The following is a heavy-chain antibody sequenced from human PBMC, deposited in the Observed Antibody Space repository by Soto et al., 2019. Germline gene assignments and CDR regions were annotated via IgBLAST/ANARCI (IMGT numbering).Heavy chain of an antibody. J-gene: IGHJ3*02. CDR3: ARDLYSTSWYVRAFDM. D-gene: IGHD6-13*01. CDR2: INPTTTTT. Sequence: KVSCKASGYTFTSYSLHWVRHAPGQGLEWMGVINPTTTTTTDAQKFQGRVTMTRDTSTSTVFLELSSLRSGDTAVYYCARDLYSTSWYVRAFDMWGQGTMVTVSS. CDR1: GYTFTSYS. V-gene: IGHV1-46*03.